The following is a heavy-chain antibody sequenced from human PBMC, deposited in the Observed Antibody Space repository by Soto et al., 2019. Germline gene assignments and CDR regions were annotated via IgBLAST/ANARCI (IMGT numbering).Heavy chain of an antibody. CDR2: IEWDASEK. V-gene: IGHV3-7*01. Sequence: GYLRLSCAASGFTFGYYWMSWVRQAPGKGLEWLATIEWDASEKKYVDSVKGRFTMSRDNAKNTLYPQMNSLSADDTALYYCATLGLGVSSGWYGFDYWGLGTLVTVSS. CDR1: GFTFGYYW. J-gene: IGHJ4*02. D-gene: IGHD6-19*01. CDR3: ATLGLGVSSGWYGFDY.